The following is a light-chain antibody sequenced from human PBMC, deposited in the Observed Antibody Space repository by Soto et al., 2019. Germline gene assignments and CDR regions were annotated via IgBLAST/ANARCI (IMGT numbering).Light chain of an antibody. J-gene: IGLJ1*01. Sequence: QSALTQPASVSGSPGQSITISCTGTSSDVGAYGYVSWYQQHPDKAPKLMIYEVSYRPPGVSNRFSGSKSVNTATLTISGLQAEDEADYYCSSYTSSSTRVFGTGTQLTVL. CDR2: EVS. V-gene: IGLV2-14*03. CDR1: SSDVGAYGY. CDR3: SSYTSSSTRV.